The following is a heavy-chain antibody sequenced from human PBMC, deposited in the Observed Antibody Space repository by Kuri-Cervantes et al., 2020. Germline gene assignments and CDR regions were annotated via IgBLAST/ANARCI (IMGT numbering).Heavy chain of an antibody. V-gene: IGHV4-31*03. CDR1: GGSISSGGYY. D-gene: IGHD4-11*01. Sequence: SETLSLTCTVSGGSISSGGYYWSWIRQHPGKGLEWIGYIYYSGSTYYNPSLKSRVTISVDTSKNQFSLKLSSATAADTAVYYCARDQRRKLYSNYYYYYYYMDVWGKGTTVTVSS. CDR2: IYYSGST. CDR3: ARDQRRKLYSNYYYYYYYMDV. J-gene: IGHJ6*03.